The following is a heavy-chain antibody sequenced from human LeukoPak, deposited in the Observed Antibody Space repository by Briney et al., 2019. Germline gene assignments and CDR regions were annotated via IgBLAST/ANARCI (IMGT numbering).Heavy chain of an antibody. CDR2: FYYSGST. CDR3: ARPQNYYDSSDYQMRPYAAFDI. D-gene: IGHD3-22*01. J-gene: IGHJ3*02. V-gene: IGHV4-59*08. Sequence: KASETLSLTCTVSGGSISSYYWSWIRQPPGKGLEWIGYFYYSGSTNYNPSLKSRVTISVDTSKNQFSLKLSSVTAADTAVYYCARPQNYYDSSDYQMRPYAAFDIWGQGTMVTVSS. CDR1: GGSISSYY.